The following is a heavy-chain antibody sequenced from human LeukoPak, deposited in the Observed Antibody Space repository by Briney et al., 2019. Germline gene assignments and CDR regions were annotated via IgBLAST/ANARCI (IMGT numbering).Heavy chain of an antibody. J-gene: IGHJ4*02. Sequence: SETLSLTCTVSGGSISSGSYYWSWIRQPAGKGLEWIGRIYTSGSTNYNPSLKSRVTISVDTSKTRFFLKLSSVTAADTAVYYCARERYGSGGVDYWGQGTLVTVSS. CDR3: ARERYGSGGVDY. D-gene: IGHD3-10*01. V-gene: IGHV4-61*02. CDR2: IYTSGST. CDR1: GGSISSGSYY.